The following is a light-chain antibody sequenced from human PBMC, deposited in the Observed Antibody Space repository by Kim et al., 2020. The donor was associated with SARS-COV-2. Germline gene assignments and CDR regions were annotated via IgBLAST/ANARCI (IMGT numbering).Light chain of an antibody. J-gene: IGLJ1*01. CDR3: ASSTSSYTYV. CDR1: SSDVGGYNY. Sequence: QSALTQPASVSGSPGQSLTISCTGTSSDVGGYNYVSWYQHHPGKAPQLVIYDVTKRPSGVSHRFSGSKSGDTASLTISGLQFEDEGDYFCASSTSSYTYVFGTGTKVTVL. CDR2: DVT. V-gene: IGLV2-14*03.